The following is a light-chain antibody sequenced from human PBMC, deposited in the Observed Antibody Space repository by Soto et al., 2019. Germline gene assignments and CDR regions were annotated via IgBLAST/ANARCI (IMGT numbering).Light chain of an antibody. Sequence: EIVLTQSPATLSLSPGERATISCRASPSVTNFLAWYQQKPGQAPRLLIYGAFNRATGIPARFSGSGSGTDFTLTISSLEPEDSAVYYCQQRNVWPPVTVGQGTRLEIK. V-gene: IGKV3-11*01. CDR2: GAF. J-gene: IGKJ5*01. CDR1: PSVTNF. CDR3: QQRNVWPPVT.